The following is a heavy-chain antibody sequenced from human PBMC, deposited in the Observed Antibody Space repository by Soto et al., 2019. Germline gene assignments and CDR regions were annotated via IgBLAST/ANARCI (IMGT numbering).Heavy chain of an antibody. CDR1: GGTFSSYS. Sequence: QVQLVQSGAEVKKPGSSVKVSCKASGGTFSSYSINWVRQAPGQGLEWMGEIIPIFGTANYAQKFQGRATITADESTSTASMELSSLRSEDTAVYYCARDGGRHAGGIDYWGQGTLVTVSS. CDR2: IIPIFGTA. D-gene: IGHD1-26*01. V-gene: IGHV1-69*01. J-gene: IGHJ4*02. CDR3: ARDGGRHAGGIDY.